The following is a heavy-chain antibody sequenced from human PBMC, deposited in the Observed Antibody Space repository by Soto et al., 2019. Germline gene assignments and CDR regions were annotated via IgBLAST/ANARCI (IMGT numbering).Heavy chain of an antibody. Sequence: HPGGSLRLSCAASGFTFSSYGMHWVRQAPGKGLEWVAVISYDGSNKYYADSVKDRFTISRDNSKNTLYLQMNSLRAEDTAVYYCANSPTAMVPYFDYWGQGTLVTVSS. D-gene: IGHD5-18*01. J-gene: IGHJ4*02. CDR3: ANSPTAMVPYFDY. CDR2: ISYDGSNK. V-gene: IGHV3-30*18. CDR1: GFTFSSYG.